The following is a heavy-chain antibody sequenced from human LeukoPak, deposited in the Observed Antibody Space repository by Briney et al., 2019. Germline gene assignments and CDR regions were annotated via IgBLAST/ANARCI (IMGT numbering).Heavy chain of an antibody. Sequence: ASVKVSCKASGYTFTSYYMHWVRQAPGQGLEWMGIINPSGGSTSYAQKFQGRVTMTRDTSTSTVYMELSSLRSEDTAVYYCARESFGGYELIPGGYYYYGMDVWGQGTTVTVSS. CDR1: GYTFTSYY. D-gene: IGHD5-12*01. CDR2: INPSGGST. V-gene: IGHV1-46*01. CDR3: ARESFGGYELIPGGYYYYGMDV. J-gene: IGHJ6*02.